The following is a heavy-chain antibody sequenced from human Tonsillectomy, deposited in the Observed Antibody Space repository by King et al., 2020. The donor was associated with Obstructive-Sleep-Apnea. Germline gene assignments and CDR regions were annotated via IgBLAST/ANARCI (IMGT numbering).Heavy chain of an antibody. CDR3: ARGSGAAAVNWFDP. D-gene: IGHD6-13*01. J-gene: IGHJ5*02. Sequence: VQLQQWGAGLLKPSETLSLTCAVFVGSFSDYYWSWIRQPPGKGLEWIGEINHSGSTNYNPSLKSRVTISVDTSKNQFSLKLSSVTAADTAVYYCARGSGAAAVNWFDPWGQGTLVTVAS. CDR1: VGSFSDYY. V-gene: IGHV4-34*01. CDR2: INHSGST.